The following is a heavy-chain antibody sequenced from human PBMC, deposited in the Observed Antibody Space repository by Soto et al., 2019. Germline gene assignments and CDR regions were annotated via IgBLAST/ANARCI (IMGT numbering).Heavy chain of an antibody. CDR3: ARLGGEHRNDMHLNLFYYGSGRYYPRYGFDI. Sequence: PWLYKKTGKGLEWVSAIGTAGDTYYPGSVKGRFTISRENAKNSLYLQMNSLRAGDTAVYYCARLGGEHRNDMHLNLFYYGSGRYYPRYGFDIRGEGT. V-gene: IGHV3-13*01. J-gene: IGHJ3*02. D-gene: IGHD3-10*01. CDR2: IGTAGDT.